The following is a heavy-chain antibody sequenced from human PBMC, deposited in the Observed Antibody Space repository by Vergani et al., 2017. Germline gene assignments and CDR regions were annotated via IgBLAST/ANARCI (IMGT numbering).Heavy chain of an antibody. D-gene: IGHD5-12*01. V-gene: IGHV3-21*01. Sequence: EVQLVESGGGLVKPGGSLRLSCAASGFTFSSYSMNWVRQAPGKGLVWVSSISSSSSYIYYADSVKGRFTISRDNAKNSLYLQMNSLRAEDTAVYYCARDSWGFGGYDQGGDAFDIWGQGTMVTVSS. CDR3: ARDSWGFGGYDQGGDAFDI. J-gene: IGHJ3*02. CDR2: ISSSSSYI. CDR1: GFTFSSYS.